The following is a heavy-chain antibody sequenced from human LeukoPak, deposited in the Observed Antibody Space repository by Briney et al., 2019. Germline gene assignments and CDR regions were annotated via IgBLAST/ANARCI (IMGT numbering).Heavy chain of an antibody. CDR3: AKDYWGLDY. Sequence: GGSLRLSCAASGFTFSDFAMHWIHQAPGRGLEWIAFIQHGGSNKYYADSVKGRFTISRDNSKNTVSLQMNSLKTEDTAVYYCAKDYWGLDYWGPGTPVTVSS. CDR2: IQHGGSNK. J-gene: IGHJ4*02. D-gene: IGHD7-27*01. CDR1: GFTFSDFA. V-gene: IGHV3-30*02.